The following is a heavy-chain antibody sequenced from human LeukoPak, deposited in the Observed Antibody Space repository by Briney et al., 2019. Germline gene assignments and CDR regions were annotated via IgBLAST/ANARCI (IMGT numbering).Heavy chain of an antibody. Sequence: GGSLRLSCAASGFTFSSYGMHWVRQAPGKGLEWVAVIGSDGRNKNYADSVKGRFTISRDNSKSTSKSTLYLQMNSLRAEDTAVYYCARGSGYGEYWGQGTLVTVSS. D-gene: IGHD3-10*01. J-gene: IGHJ4*02. CDR1: GFTFSSYG. CDR3: ARGSGYGEY. CDR2: IGSDGRNK. V-gene: IGHV3-33*01.